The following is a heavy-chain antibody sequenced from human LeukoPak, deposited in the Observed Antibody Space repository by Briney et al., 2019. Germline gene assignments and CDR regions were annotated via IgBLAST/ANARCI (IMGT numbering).Heavy chain of an antibody. Sequence: GGSLRLSCAASGLTFSNYWMDWVRQAPGKGLEWVGRIKSKTDGETTDYAAPVKGRFTISRDDSKNTLYLQMDSLRTEDTAVYYCATLPPLQYCSNGVCPREYKDYWGQGTLVTVSS. CDR3: ATLPPLQYCSNGVCPREYKDY. J-gene: IGHJ4*02. CDR2: IKSKTDGETT. CDR1: GLTFSNYW. V-gene: IGHV3-15*01. D-gene: IGHD2-8*01.